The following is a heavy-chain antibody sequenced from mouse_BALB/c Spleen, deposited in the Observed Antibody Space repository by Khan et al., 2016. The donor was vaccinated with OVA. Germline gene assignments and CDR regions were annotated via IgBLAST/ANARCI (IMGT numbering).Heavy chain of an antibody. J-gene: IGHJ4*01. CDR3: ARQPYYHYNIMDY. Sequence: VQLQESGPGLVAPSQSLSITCTISGFSLTNYGVHWVRQPPGKGLVWLVVIWSDGSTTYNSALKSRLTISKDNSKSQVFLKMNSLQSEDTAVYFCARQPYYHYNIMDYWGKGNSDTVSS. V-gene: IGHV2-6-1*01. CDR1: GFSLTNYG. D-gene: IGHD2-10*01. CDR2: IWSDGST.